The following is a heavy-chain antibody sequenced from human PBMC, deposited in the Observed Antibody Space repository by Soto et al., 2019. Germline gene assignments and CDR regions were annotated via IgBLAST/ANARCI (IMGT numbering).Heavy chain of an antibody. CDR1: GFTFSDYY. J-gene: IGHJ4*02. CDR3: ARYRRYSSSFDY. D-gene: IGHD6-13*01. Sequence: QVQLVESGGGLVMPGGSLRLSCAASGFTFSDYYMSWIRQAPGKGLEWVSYISNSGSTIYYADSVKGRFTISRDNAKNSLYLQMNSLRAENTAVYYCARYRRYSSSFDYWGQGTLVTVSS. V-gene: IGHV3-11*01. CDR2: ISNSGSTI.